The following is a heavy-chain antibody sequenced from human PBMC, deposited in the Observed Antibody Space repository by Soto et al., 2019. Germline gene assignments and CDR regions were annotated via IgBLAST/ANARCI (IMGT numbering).Heavy chain of an antibody. V-gene: IGHV6-1*01. CDR1: GESVSTNSAT. Sequence: QVQLQQSGPGLVKPSQTLSLTCAISGESVSTNSATWDWIRQSPSRGLEWLGRTYYRSKWYHDSSVSLKVLITINPDTSTNLLSLQLTSVTPDDTAVYYCASLIGDSWFDSWGQGTLVTVSS. CDR2: TYYRSKWYH. J-gene: IGHJ5*01. CDR3: ASLIGDSWFDS. D-gene: IGHD2-8*01.